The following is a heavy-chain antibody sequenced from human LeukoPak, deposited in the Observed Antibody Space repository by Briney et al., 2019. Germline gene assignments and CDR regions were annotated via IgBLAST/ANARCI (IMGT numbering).Heavy chain of an antibody. CDR1: GGSVSSSSYY. V-gene: IGHV4-39*01. CDR2: IYYSGST. CDR3: ARLKRVAVAGFNWFDP. Sequence: SETLSLTCTVSGGSVSSSSYYWGWIRQPPGKGLEWIGSIYYSGSTYYNPSLKSRVTISVDTSKNQLSLKLSSVTAADTAVYYCARLKRVAVAGFNWFDPWGQGTLVTVSS. D-gene: IGHD6-13*01. J-gene: IGHJ5*02.